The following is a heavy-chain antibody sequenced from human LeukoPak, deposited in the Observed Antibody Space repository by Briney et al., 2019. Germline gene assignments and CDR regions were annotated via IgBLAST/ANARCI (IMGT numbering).Heavy chain of an antibody. V-gene: IGHV4-59*01. CDR3: ARAHPMRHYYDSSGYYGGTAPAFDI. CDR1: GGSISSYY. CDR2: IYYSGST. Sequence: SETLSLTCTVSGGSISSYYWSWIRQPPGKGLEWIGYIYYSGSTNYNPSLKSRVTISVGTSKNQFSLKLSSVTAADTAVYYCARAHPMRHYYDSSGYYGGTAPAFDIWGQGTMVTVSS. J-gene: IGHJ3*02. D-gene: IGHD3-22*01.